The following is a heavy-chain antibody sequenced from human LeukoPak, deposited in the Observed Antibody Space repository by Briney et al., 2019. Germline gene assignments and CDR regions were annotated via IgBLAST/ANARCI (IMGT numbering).Heavy chain of an antibody. CDR1: GDSVSSNSAA. D-gene: IGHD4-11*01. Sequence: SQTLSLTCAISGDSVSSNSAAWNWIRQSPSRGLEWLGRTYYRSKWYNGYALSVKSRITISPDTSKNQFSLQLNSVTLEDTAVYYCAREREERSISYSNTFDYWGQGTLVTVSS. V-gene: IGHV6-1*01. J-gene: IGHJ4*02. CDR2: TYYRSKWYN. CDR3: AREREERSISYSNTFDY.